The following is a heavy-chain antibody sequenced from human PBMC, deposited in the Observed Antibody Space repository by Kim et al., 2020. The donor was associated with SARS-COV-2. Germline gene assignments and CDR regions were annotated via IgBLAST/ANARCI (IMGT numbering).Heavy chain of an antibody. V-gene: IGHV3-30*18. CDR2: ISYDGSNK. D-gene: IGHD6-25*01. CDR1: GFTFSSYG. J-gene: IGHJ4*02. CDR3: AKSEQGVYRLQRSTVDY. Sequence: GGSLRLSCAASGFTFSSYGMHWVRQAPGKGLEWVAVISYDGSNKYYADSVKGRFTISRDNSKNTLYLQMNSLRAEDTAVYYCAKSEQGVYRLQRSTVDYWGQGTLVTVSS.